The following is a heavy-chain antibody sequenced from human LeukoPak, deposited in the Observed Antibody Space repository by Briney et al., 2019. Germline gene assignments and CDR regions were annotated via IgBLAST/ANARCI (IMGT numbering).Heavy chain of an antibody. CDR1: GGSFSGYY. Sequence: SETLSLTCAVYGGSFSGYYWSWIRQPPGKGLEWIGEINHSGSTNYNPSLKSRVTISVDTSKNQFSLKLSSVTAADTAVYYCVRGRITMVRGVENAFDIWGQGTMVTASS. J-gene: IGHJ3*02. V-gene: IGHV4-34*01. CDR3: VRGRITMVRGVENAFDI. D-gene: IGHD3-10*01. CDR2: INHSGST.